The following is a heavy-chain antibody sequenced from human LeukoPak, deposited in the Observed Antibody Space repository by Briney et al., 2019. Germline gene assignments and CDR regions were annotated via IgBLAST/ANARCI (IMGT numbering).Heavy chain of an antibody. V-gene: IGHV4-34*01. J-gene: IGHJ4*02. CDR1: GGSFSGYY. CDR3: ARSKHPSPLLY. CDR2: INHSGST. D-gene: IGHD2/OR15-2a*01. Sequence: SSETLSLTCAVYGGSFSGYYWSWIRQPPGKGLEWIGEINHSGSTNYNPSLKSRVTISVDTSKNQFSLKLSSVTAADTAVYYCARSKHPSPLLYWGQGTLVTVSS.